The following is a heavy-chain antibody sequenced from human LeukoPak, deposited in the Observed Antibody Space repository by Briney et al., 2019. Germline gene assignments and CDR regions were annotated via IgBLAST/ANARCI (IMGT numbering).Heavy chain of an antibody. CDR3: ASILGTTVANT. CDR2: IYYSGST. D-gene: IGHD4-23*01. Sequence: PSETLSLTCTVSGGSISSYYWSWIRQPPGKGLEWIGYIYYSGSTNYNPSLKSRVTISVDTSKNQFSLKLSSVTAADTAVYYCASILGTTVANTWGQGTLVTVSS. J-gene: IGHJ4*02. CDR1: GGSISSYY. V-gene: IGHV4-59*01.